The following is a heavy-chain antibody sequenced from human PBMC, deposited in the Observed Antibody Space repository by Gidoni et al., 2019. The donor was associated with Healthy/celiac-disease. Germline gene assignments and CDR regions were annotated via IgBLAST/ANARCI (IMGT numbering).Heavy chain of an antibody. CDR1: GGSFSGYY. J-gene: IGHJ4*02. D-gene: IGHD2-2*01. V-gene: IGHV4-34*01. CDR2: INHSGST. Sequence: QVQLQQWGAGLLKPSETLSPTCAVYGGSFSGYYWCWFRQPPGKGLEWIGEINHSGSTNYNPSLRSRVTISVDTSKNQFSRKLSSVTAAGTAVYYSARGGIVVVPAAMFWDYWGQGTLVTVSS. CDR3: ARGGIVVVPAAMFWDY.